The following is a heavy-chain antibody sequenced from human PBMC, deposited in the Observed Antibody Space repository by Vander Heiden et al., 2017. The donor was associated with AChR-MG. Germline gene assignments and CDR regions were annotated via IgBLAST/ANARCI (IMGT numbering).Heavy chain of an antibody. J-gene: IGHJ6*02. D-gene: IGHD6-13*01. V-gene: IGHV3-11*01. CDR1: GFTFSDYY. Sequence: QVQLVESGGGLVKPGGSLRLSSAASGFTFSDYYLSWIRQAPGKGLEWVSYISSSGSTIYYADSVKGRFTISRDNAKNSLYLQMNSLRAEDTAVYYCAREGVAACPHYYYGMDVWGHGTTVTVSS. CDR2: ISSSGSTI. CDR3: AREGVAACPHYYYGMDV.